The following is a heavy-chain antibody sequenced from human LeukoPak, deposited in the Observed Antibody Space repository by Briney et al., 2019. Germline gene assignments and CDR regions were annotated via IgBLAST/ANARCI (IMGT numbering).Heavy chain of an antibody. CDR2: IYYSGST. J-gene: IGHJ4*02. CDR3: ASTGYSGYDWG. CDR1: GGSVSRSPYY. Sequence: SETLSLTCTVSGGSVSRSPYYWGWIRQPPGKGLEWIGNIYYSGSTYYNPSLKSRVTISVDTSKNQFSLKLSSVTAADTAVYYCASTGYSGYDWGWGQGTLVTVSS. V-gene: IGHV4-39*07. D-gene: IGHD5-12*01.